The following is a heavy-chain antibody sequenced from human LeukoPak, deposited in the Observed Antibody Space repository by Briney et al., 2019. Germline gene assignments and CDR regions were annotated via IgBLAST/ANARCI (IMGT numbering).Heavy chain of an antibody. D-gene: IGHD6-19*01. Sequence: GRSLRLSCAPPGFTFDDYPMHGVRRAPGRGLECVSGNRWNSGSIGYADYVKGRFTISRDNAKNSLYLQMNSLRAEDTALYYCAKGSSGWYQDAFDIWGQGTMVTVSS. J-gene: IGHJ3*02. CDR1: GFTFDDYP. V-gene: IGHV3-9*01. CDR3: AKGSSGWYQDAFDI. CDR2: NRWNSGSI.